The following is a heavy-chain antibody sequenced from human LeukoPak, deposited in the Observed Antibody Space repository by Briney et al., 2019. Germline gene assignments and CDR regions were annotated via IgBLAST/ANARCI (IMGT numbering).Heavy chain of an antibody. CDR2: ISSGTVGTT. V-gene: IGHV3-23*01. Sequence: PGGSLRLSCAASGFTFSSSAMTWVRQAPGKGLEWVSGISSGTVGTTNYADSVKGRFTISRDNAKNSLYLQMNSLRAEDTAVYYCARDPDYGSGSYCFDYWGQGTLVTVSS. CDR3: ARDPDYGSGSYCFDY. D-gene: IGHD3-10*01. J-gene: IGHJ4*02. CDR1: GFTFSSSA.